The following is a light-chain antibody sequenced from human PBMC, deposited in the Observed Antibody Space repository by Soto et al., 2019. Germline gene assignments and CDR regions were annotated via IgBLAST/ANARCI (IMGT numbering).Light chain of an antibody. CDR3: QQYNNWPLT. J-gene: IGKJ4*01. CDR2: GAS. CDR1: QSVSSN. Sequence: IVMTQTPGTLSVSPGERATLSCRASQSVSSNLAWYQQKPGQAPRLLIYGASSRATGIPARFSGSGSGTEFTLTISSLQSEDFAVYYCQQYNNWPLTFGGGTKVDIK. V-gene: IGKV3-15*01.